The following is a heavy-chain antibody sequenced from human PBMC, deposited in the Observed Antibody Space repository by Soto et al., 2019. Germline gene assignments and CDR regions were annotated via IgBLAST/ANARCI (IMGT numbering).Heavy chain of an antibody. J-gene: IGHJ5*02. V-gene: IGHV1-69*06. D-gene: IGHD3-3*01. CDR1: GGTCTRYA. CDR3: ASDMNQHYDFWSGPGA. CDR2: ITLIFGTA. Sequence: SVKVSCKASGGTCTRYATSWVRQAPGQGLDWTGAITLIFGTANYKQKFHARVMITADKYTSTAYIALRRLRPEHTAVYYSASDMNQHYDFWSGPGAWGQGTLVTVS.